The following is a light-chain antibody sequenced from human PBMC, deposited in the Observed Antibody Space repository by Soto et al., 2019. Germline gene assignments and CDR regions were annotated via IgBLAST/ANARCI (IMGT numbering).Light chain of an antibody. J-gene: IGKJ5*01. V-gene: IGKV3-11*01. CDR2: DAS. CDR3: QQRSNWPPSIT. CDR1: QSVSSY. Sequence: EMVLTQSPATLSLSPGERATLSCRASQSVSSYLAWYQQKPGQAPRLLIYDASNRATGIPARFSGSGSGTDITLTISSLEPEDFAVYYCQQRSNWPPSITFGQGTRLEIK.